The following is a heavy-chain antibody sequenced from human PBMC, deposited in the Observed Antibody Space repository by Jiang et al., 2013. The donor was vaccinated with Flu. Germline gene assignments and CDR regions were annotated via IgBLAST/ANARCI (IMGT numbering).Heavy chain of an antibody. CDR1: GFTFSRYA. CDR2: ISYDGSNK. Sequence: SGGGVVQPGRSLRLSCAASGFTFSRYAMRWVRQAPGKGLEWVAVISYDGSNKYYADSVKGRFTISRDNSKNTLYVQMNSLRAEDTAVYYCAREWQWLAPLFDYWGQGTLVTVSS. CDR3: AREWQWLAPLFDY. D-gene: IGHD6-19*01. V-gene: IGHV3-30-3*01. J-gene: IGHJ4*02.